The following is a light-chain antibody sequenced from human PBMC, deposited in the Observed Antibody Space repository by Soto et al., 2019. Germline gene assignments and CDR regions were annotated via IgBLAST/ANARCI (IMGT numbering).Light chain of an antibody. CDR1: QSINSW. CDR3: QQYNSSSYT. V-gene: IGKV1-5*01. CDR2: DAS. Sequence: DNQMTQSPSTLTASVGDRVTITCRASQSINSWLAWYQQKPGNAPKLLIYDASSLERGVPSRFSGSGSGTEFTLTISSLQPDDFATYYYQQYNSSSYTLGQGTKLEIK. J-gene: IGKJ2*01.